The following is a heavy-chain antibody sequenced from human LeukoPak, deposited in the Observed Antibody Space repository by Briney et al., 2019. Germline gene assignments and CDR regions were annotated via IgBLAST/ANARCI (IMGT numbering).Heavy chain of an antibody. Sequence: AVKVSCKASGGTFSSYAISWVRQAPGQGLEWMGGIIPIFGTANYAQKFQGRVTITADESTSTAYMELSSLRSEDTAVYYCAREYYYDSSGSSLLYYYYGMDVWGQGTTVTVSS. D-gene: IGHD3-22*01. CDR3: AREYYYDSSGSSLLYYYYGMDV. J-gene: IGHJ6*02. CDR1: GGTFSSYA. V-gene: IGHV1-69*13. CDR2: IIPIFGTA.